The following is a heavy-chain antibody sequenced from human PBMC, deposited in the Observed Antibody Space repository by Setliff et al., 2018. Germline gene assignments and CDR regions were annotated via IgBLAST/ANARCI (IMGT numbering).Heavy chain of an antibody. CDR2: IYHSGST. CDR1: GYSISNDYF. J-gene: IGHJ4*02. Sequence: SETLSLTCTVSGYSISNDYFWGWIRQPPGKGLEWIGSIYHSGSTSYYPSLKSRVTISVDTSKNQFSLNLSSVTAADTAVYYCAKPRSYFDYWGQGTLVTVST. V-gene: IGHV4-38-2*02. CDR3: AKPRSYFDY.